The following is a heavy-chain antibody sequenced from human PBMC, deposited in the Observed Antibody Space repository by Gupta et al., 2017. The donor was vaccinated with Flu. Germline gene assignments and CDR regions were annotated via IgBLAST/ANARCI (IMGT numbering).Heavy chain of an antibody. D-gene: IGHD1-7*01. J-gene: IGHJ5*02. V-gene: IGHV3-21*01. CDR1: GFTFSSYS. CDR3: ARGGELELRWFDP. CDR2: ISSSSSYL. Sequence: EVQLVESGGGLVKPGGSLRLSCAASGFTFSSYSMNWVRQAPGKGLEWVSSISSSSSYLYYADSVKGRFTSSRDNAKNSLYLQMNSLRAEDTAVEDWARGGELELRWFDPWGQGTRVTVSS.